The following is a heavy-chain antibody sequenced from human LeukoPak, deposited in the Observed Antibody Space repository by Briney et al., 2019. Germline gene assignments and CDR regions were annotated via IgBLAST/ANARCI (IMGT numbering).Heavy chain of an antibody. Sequence: PGGSLRLSCAASGFTFSSHAMSLVRQAPGKGLEWVSTISGSGGSTYYTDSVKGRFTISRDNSKNTLYLQMNSLRAEDTAVYYCAKSIVGTTSISRFDFWGQGTLVTVSS. CDR2: ISGSGGST. CDR1: GFTFSSHA. J-gene: IGHJ4*02. CDR3: AKSIVGTTSISRFDF. V-gene: IGHV3-23*01. D-gene: IGHD1-26*01.